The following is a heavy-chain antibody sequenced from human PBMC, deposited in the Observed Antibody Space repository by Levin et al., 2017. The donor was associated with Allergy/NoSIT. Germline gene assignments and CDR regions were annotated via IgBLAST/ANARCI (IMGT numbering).Heavy chain of an antibody. Sequence: SETLSLTCGVYGGSFSGYWSWIRQPPGKGLGWIGEISHSGITNYNPSLESRVTMSVDTSKNQFSLKLSSVTAAYTAIYYCARVLMGFTNSFDHWGQGTLVTVSS. CDR2: ISHSGIT. J-gene: IGHJ5*02. V-gene: IGHV4-34*01. CDR3: ARVLMGFTNSFDH. D-gene: IGHD1-26*01. CDR1: GGSFSGY.